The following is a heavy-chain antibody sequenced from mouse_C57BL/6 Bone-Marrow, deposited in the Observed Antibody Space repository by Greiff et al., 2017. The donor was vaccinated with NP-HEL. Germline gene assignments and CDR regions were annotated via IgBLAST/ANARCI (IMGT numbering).Heavy chain of an antibody. CDR1: GFTFSDYY. Sequence: EVKVVESEGGLVQPGSSMKLSCTASGFTFSDYYMAWVRQVPEKGLEWVANINYDGSSTYYLDSLKSRFIISRDNAKNILYLQMSSLKSEDTATYYCARGGYWGYFDVWGTGTTVTVSS. D-gene: IGHD2-3*01. J-gene: IGHJ1*03. V-gene: IGHV5-16*01. CDR3: ARGGYWGYFDV. CDR2: INYDGSST.